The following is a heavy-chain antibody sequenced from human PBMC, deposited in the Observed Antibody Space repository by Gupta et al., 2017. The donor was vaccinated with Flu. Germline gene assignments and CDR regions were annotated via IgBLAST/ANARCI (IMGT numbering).Heavy chain of an antibody. CDR3: AKATAHSYFYDGMDA. Sequence: EVQLLESGGGLAQPGGSLRLSCAAPGFTFRCHAMSWVRQAPGKGLEWSSVITGSGGRTYSADSVKGRVTISRDNSKNTRYLQMNRQKVDDSALDYCAKATAHSYFYDGMDAWGQGTTVTVSS. V-gene: IGHV3-23*01. J-gene: IGHJ6*02. D-gene: IGHD5-18*01. CDR2: ITGSGGRT. CDR1: GFTFRCHA.